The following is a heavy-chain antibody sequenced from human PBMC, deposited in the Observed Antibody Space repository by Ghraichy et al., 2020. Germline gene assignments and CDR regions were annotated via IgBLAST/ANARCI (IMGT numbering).Heavy chain of an antibody. J-gene: IGHJ3*01. CDR3: AKYWTVYPLLVPFSAFAL. V-gene: IGHV3-23*01. Sequence: GGSLRLSCAASGFTFTSYAMSWVRQSPGKGLEWVSSIGGSGINTHYADSVKGRFTISRDNSNNTVYLQMDSLRAEDTAVYYCAKYWTVYPLLVPFSAFALWGPGTLVPVSS. CDR1: GFTFTSYA. D-gene: IGHD2-8*01. CDR2: IGGSGINT.